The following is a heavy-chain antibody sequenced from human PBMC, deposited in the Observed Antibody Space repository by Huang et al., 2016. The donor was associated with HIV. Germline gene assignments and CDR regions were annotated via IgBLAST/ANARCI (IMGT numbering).Heavy chain of an antibody. D-gene: IGHD1-26*01. Sequence: VQLVESGGGVVQPGRSLRLACAASGCSFSTYGLHWVRQAPGKGLEWVAVISYDGSNKYYAHSGKGRFTISRDTSENKVYLQMNSLRHEDTAVYYCAKDGADEEWDIDYWGQGTLVTVSS. J-gene: IGHJ4*02. V-gene: IGHV3-30*18. CDR1: GCSFSTYG. CDR2: ISYDGSNK. CDR3: AKDGADEEWDIDY.